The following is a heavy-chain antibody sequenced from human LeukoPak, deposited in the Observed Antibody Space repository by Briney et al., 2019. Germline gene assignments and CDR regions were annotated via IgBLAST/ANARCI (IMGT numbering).Heavy chain of an antibody. D-gene: IGHD5-12*01. V-gene: IGHV1-8*03. CDR1: GYTFTSYD. J-gene: IGHJ4*02. CDR2: MNPNSGNT. Sequence: ASVKVSCKASGYTFTSYDINWVRQATGQGLELRGWMNPNSGNTGYAQKFQGRVTITRNTSISTAYMELSSLRSEDTAVYYCARGAIAARGRFDYWGQGTLVIVSS. CDR3: ARGAIAARGRFDY.